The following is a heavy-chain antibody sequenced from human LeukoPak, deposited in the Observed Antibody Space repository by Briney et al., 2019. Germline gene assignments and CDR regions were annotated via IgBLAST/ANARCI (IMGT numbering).Heavy chain of an antibody. CDR1: GFTFNSYE. CDR3: ARGEEYYYVSSGYY. Sequence: GGSLRLSCAASGFTFNSYEMNWVRQAPGKGLEWVSYISSSGSTIYYADSVKGRFTISRDNAKNSLYLQMNSLRAEDTAVYYCARGEEYYYVSSGYYWGQGTLATVSS. V-gene: IGHV3-48*03. D-gene: IGHD3-22*01. CDR2: ISSSGSTI. J-gene: IGHJ4*02.